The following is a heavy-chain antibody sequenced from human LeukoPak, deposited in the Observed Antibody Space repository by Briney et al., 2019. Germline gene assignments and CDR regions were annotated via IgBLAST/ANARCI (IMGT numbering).Heavy chain of an antibody. J-gene: IGHJ6*02. D-gene: IGHD3-22*01. Sequence: TSETLSLTCTVSGGSITGYYWNWIRQPPGKGLEWIGYIYYSGSTNYNPSLKSRVTISVDTSENQFSLKLNSVTAADTAVYYCAREKNYDSSGQGPYYYYYGMDVWGQGTTVTVSS. CDR1: GGSITGYY. V-gene: IGHV4-59*12. CDR2: IYYSGST. CDR3: AREKNYDSSGQGPYYYYYGMDV.